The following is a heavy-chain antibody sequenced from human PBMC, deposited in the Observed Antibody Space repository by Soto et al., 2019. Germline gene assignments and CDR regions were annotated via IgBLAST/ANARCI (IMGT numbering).Heavy chain of an antibody. Sequence: PSETLSLTCAVYGGSFSGYYWSWIRQPPGKGLEWIGEINHSGSTNYNPSLKSRVTISVDTSKNQFSLKLKSVTAADTAVYYCARNYYNSYVYGYWGQGTLVTVSS. J-gene: IGHJ4*02. CDR3: ARNYYNSYVYGY. CDR2: INHSGST. V-gene: IGHV4-34*01. CDR1: GGSFSGYY. D-gene: IGHD4-4*01.